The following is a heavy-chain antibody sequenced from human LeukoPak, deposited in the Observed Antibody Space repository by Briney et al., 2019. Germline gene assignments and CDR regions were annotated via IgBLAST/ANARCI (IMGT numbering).Heavy chain of an antibody. CDR1: GYTFTSYD. D-gene: IGHD5-18*01. CDR3: ARGARIRTPNWFDP. CDR2: MNPNSGNT. V-gene: IGHV1-8*03. J-gene: IGHJ5*02. Sequence: WASVKVSCKASGYTFTSYDSNWVRQATGQGLEWMGWMNPNSGNTGYAQKFQGRVTITRNTSISTAYMELSSLRSEDTAVYYCARGARIRTPNWFDPWGQGTLVTVSS.